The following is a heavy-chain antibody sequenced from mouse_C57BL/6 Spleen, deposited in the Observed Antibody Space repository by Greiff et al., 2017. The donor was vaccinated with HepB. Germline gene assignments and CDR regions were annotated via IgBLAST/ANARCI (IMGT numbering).Heavy chain of an antibody. CDR1: GYAFSSYW. CDR2: IYPGDGDT. D-gene: IGHD2-3*01. Sequence: QVQLQQSGAELVKPGASVKISCKASGYAFSSYWMNWVKQRPGKGLEWIGQIYPGDGDTNYNGKFKGKATLTADKSSSTAYMQLSSLTSEDSAVYFCASLDDGYYAWFAYWGQGTLVTVSA. CDR3: ASLDDGYYAWFAY. J-gene: IGHJ3*01. V-gene: IGHV1-80*01.